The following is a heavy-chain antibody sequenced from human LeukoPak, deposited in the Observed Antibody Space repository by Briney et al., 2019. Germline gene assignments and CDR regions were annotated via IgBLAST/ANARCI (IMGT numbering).Heavy chain of an antibody. D-gene: IGHD3-22*01. J-gene: IGHJ5*02. CDR3: STSNYYYDSNGWS. CDR1: GFTFNNAW. Sequence: KPGGSLRLYCAASGFTFNNAWMNWVRQAPGKGLEWVGRVKSKTDGGTTDYAALVEGRFTISRDDSKNTLYLQMNSLKIEDTGVYYCSTSNYYYDSNGWSWGQGTLVTVSS. CDR2: VKSKTDGGTT. V-gene: IGHV3-15*07.